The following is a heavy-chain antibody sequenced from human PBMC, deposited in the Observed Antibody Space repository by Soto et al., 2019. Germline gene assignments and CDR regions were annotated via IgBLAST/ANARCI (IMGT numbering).Heavy chain of an antibody. CDR1: GYTFTNYG. D-gene: IGHD2-15*01. V-gene: IGHV1-18*01. J-gene: IGHJ4*02. CDR3: ANGRLGGRGEDYDC. CDR2: IKNYNGDT. Sequence: QVQLVQSGSEVKKPGASVKVSCKASGYTFTNYGIGWGRQAPGQGLEWMGWIKNYNGDTNYAQKFQGRVTTATDTSTSTAYMELGSLTSDDTAVYYCANGRLGGRGEDYDCWGQGTLVTVSS.